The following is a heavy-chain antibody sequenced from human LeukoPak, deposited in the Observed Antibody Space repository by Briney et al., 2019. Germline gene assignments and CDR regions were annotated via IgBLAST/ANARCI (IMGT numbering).Heavy chain of an antibody. J-gene: IGHJ3*02. CDR2: IYYSGST. CDR1: GGSISSYY. V-gene: IGHV4-59*01. D-gene: IGHD3-22*01. Sequence: SETLSLTCTVSGGSISSYYWSWIRQPPGKGLEWIGYIYYSGSTNYNPSLKSRVTIPVDTSKNQFSLKLSSVTAADTAVYYCARDGRVGLDYYDSSGYPSGAFDIWGQGTMVTVSS. CDR3: ARDGRVGLDYYDSSGYPSGAFDI.